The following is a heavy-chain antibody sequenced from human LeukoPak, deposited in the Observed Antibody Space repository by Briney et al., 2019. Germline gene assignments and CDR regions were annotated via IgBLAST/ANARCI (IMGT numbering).Heavy chain of an antibody. J-gene: IGHJ6*03. CDR1: GLTFSRYS. Sequence: GGSLRLSCVASGLTFSRYSMHWVRQAPGKGLEWVSSISSSSSNIYYGESLKGRITISRDNAKNSLYLQMNSLRAEDTAVYYCARDRVVATIWRLYYYYYMDVWGKGTTVTISS. CDR2: ISSSSSNI. V-gene: IGHV3-21*01. CDR3: ARDRVVATIWRLYYYYYMDV. D-gene: IGHD5-12*01.